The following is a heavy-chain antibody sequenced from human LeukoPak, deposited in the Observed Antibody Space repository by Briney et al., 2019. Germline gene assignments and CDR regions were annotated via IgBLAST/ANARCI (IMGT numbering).Heavy chain of an antibody. D-gene: IGHD3-16*01. J-gene: IGHJ4*02. Sequence: GGSLRLSCTASGFTFGDYAMSWVRQAPGKGLEWVGFIRSKAYGGTTEYAASVKGRFTISRDDSKSIAYLQMNSLKTEDTAVYYSTRVRWGSWIGDYWGQGTLVTVSS. V-gene: IGHV3-49*04. CDR3: TRVRWGSWIGDY. CDR2: IRSKAYGGTT. CDR1: GFTFGDYA.